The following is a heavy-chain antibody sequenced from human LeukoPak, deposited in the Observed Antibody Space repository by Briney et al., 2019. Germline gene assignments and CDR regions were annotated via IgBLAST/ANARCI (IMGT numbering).Heavy chain of an antibody. Sequence: KPSETLSLTCAVYGGSFSGYYWSWIRQPPGKGLEWIGEINHSGSTNYNPSLKSRVTISVDTSKNQFSLKLSSVTAADTAVYYCAACRYYDFWSGKYNWFDPWGQGTLVTVSS. V-gene: IGHV4-34*01. CDR2: INHSGST. CDR3: AACRYYDFWSGKYNWFDP. J-gene: IGHJ5*02. CDR1: GGSFSGYY. D-gene: IGHD3-3*01.